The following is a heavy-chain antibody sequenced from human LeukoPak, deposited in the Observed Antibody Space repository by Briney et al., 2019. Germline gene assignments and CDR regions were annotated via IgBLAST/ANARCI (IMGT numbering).Heavy chain of an antibody. CDR3: ATDLGRPTRSGMLLAYYFDY. D-gene: IGHD2-21*01. CDR1: RYTLTELS. J-gene: IGHJ4*02. Sequence: ASAKDSCKVSRYTLTELSMHWVRQAPGKGREWMGGFDPEDGETINAQKFQGRVTMTEDTSTDTAYMELSSLRSEDTAVYSCATDLGRPTRSGMLLAYYFDYWGQGTLVTVSS. V-gene: IGHV1-24*01. CDR2: FDPEDGET.